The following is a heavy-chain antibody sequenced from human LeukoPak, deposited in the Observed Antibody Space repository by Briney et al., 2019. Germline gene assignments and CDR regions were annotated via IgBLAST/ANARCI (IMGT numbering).Heavy chain of an antibody. CDR1: GFTFSSYG. CDR3: AKGARRDDYVWGSYRRGDY. D-gene: IGHD3-16*02. CDR2: IRYDGSNK. Sequence: GGSLRLSCAASGFTFSSYGMHWVRQAPGKGLEWAAFIRYDGSNKYYADSVKGRFTISRDNSKNTLYLQMNSLRAEDTAVYYCAKGARRDDYVWGSYRRGDYWGQGTLVTVSS. V-gene: IGHV3-30*02. J-gene: IGHJ4*02.